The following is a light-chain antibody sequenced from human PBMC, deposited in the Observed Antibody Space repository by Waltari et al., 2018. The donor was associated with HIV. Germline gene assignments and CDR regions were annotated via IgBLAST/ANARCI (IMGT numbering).Light chain of an antibody. V-gene: IGKV3-11*01. J-gene: IGKJ5*01. CDR3: KQRRRWAIT. Sequence: DIVLTQSPAILSLSPGEGVPLSCRARQDVGSYLAWYHHKPGQATRPLIYDASNRATGIPARCSGGGSGTDFPLTISRLEPDDGALYCCKQRRRWAITFGQGTRIEI. CDR1: QDVGSY. CDR2: DAS.